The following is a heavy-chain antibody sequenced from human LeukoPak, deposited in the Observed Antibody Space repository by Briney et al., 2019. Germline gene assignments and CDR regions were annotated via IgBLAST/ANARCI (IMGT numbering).Heavy chain of an antibody. CDR1: GFTFSNYG. D-gene: IGHD1-7*01. CDR3: AKVRVVFNWNYAYYFDY. Sequence: GGSLRLSCAASGFTFSNYGMHWVRQAPGKGLEWVAAIRYDGGNKHYADSVKGRFTISRDNSKDTLYLQMNSLRPEDTAVYYCAKVRVVFNWNYAYYFDYWGQGTLVTVSS. V-gene: IGHV3-30*02. J-gene: IGHJ4*02. CDR2: IRYDGGNK.